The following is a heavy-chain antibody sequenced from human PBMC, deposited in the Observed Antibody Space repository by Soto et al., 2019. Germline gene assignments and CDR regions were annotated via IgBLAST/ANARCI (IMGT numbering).Heavy chain of an antibody. D-gene: IGHD6-19*01. CDR3: ASTDNSSWYLGY. J-gene: IGHJ4*02. CDR2: IWYDGSNK. Sequence: GGSLRLSCAASGFTFSSYGMHWVRQAPGKGLEWVAVIWYDGSNKYYADSVKGRFTISRDNSKNTLYLQMNSLRAEDTAVYYCASTDNSSWYLGYWGKGTLVTVSS. CDR1: GFTFSSYG. V-gene: IGHV3-33*01.